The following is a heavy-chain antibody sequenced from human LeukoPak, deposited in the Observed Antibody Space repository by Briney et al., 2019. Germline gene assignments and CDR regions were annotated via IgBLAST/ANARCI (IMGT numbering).Heavy chain of an antibody. V-gene: IGHV3-30*04. J-gene: IGHJ4*02. CDR1: GFTFSSYA. D-gene: IGHD6-19*01. Sequence: GRSLRLSCAASGFTFSSYAMHWVRQAPGKGLEWVAFIRADGSNKYYADSVKGRFTISRDSSKNTLYLQMDSLRADDTAVYYCARDHGEPVAAFWGQGTLVTVSS. CDR3: ARDHGEPVAAF. CDR2: IRADGSNK.